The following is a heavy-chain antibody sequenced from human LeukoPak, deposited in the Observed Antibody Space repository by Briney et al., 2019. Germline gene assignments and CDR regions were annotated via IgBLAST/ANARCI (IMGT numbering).Heavy chain of an antibody. D-gene: IGHD6-13*01. CDR1: GYTFTGYY. J-gene: IGHJ4*02. Sequence: GASVKVSCKASGYTFTGYYIHWVRQAPGQGLEWMGWINPNSGGTNSAQKFQGRVTMTRDTSISTAYLDLSSLRSDDTAVYYCATDGRLAVSGIAAAVTSPIWGQGTLVTVSS. V-gene: IGHV1-2*02. CDR2: INPNSGGT. CDR3: ATDGRLAVSGIAAAVTSPI.